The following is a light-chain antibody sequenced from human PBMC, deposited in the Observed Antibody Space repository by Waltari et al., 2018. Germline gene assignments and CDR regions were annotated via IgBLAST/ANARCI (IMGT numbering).Light chain of an antibody. Sequence: QSALTQPRSVSGSPGQSVTISCSGTNSDVGGYNYVSWYQRHPGKAPKLMIYDVSKRPSGVPDRFSGSKSGITASLTISGLQAEDEADYYCCSYAGSYTVFGGGTKLTV. CDR2: DVS. J-gene: IGLJ3*02. CDR1: NSDVGGYNY. CDR3: CSYAGSYTV. V-gene: IGLV2-11*01.